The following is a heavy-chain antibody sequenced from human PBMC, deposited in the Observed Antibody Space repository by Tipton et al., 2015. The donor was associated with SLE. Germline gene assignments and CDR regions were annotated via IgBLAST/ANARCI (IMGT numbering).Heavy chain of an antibody. CDR1: GGSFTGYY. CDR3: ARVVGYSTGPGYFDY. V-gene: IGHV4-34*01. J-gene: IGHJ4*02. CDR2: INYSGST. Sequence: TLSLTCSVYGGSFTGYYWAWIRQLPGKGLEWLGEINYSGSTSENSSLKSRLSMSAETSKNQFSLSLTSVTAADTAVYYCARVVGYSTGPGYFDYWGQGTQLTVSS. D-gene: IGHD2-8*02.